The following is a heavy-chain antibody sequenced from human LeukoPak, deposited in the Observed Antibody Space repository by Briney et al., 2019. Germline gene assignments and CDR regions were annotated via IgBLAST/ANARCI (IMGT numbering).Heavy chain of an antibody. J-gene: IGHJ4*02. D-gene: IGHD4-23*01. CDR3: ARSITGYGGLLDY. CDR2: IYSGGST. V-gene: IGHV3-66*01. Sequence: GGSLRLSCAASGFTVRNNFMNWVRQAPGKGLEGVSVIYSGGSTSYADSVKGRFTVSRDSSKNTVYLQMNSLRAEDTAVYYCARSITGYGGLLDYWGQGTLVTVSS. CDR1: GFTVRNNF.